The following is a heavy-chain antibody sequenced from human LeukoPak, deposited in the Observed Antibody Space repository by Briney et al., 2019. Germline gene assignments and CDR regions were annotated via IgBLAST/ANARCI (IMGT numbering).Heavy chain of an antibody. CDR1: GYTFTSYG. CDR2: ISAYNGNT. V-gene: IGHV1-18*01. J-gene: IGHJ5*02. Sequence: ASVKVSCKASGYTFTSYGISWVRQAPGRGLEWMGWISAYNGNTNYAQKLQGRVTMTTDTSTSTAYMELRSLRSDDTAVYYCARGRDFWSGHNWFDPWGQGTLVTVSS. CDR3: ARGRDFWSGHNWFDP. D-gene: IGHD3-3*01.